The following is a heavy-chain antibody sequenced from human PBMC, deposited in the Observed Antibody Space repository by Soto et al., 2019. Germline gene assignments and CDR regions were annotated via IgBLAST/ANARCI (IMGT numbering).Heavy chain of an antibody. CDR2: IRDKAHSYTT. D-gene: IGHD6-13*01. J-gene: IGHJ4*02. V-gene: IGHV3-72*01. CDR1: GFTFSDHY. CDR3: ARGSSNLVDLDY. Sequence: GGSLRLSCAASGFTFSDHYMDWVRQVPGKGLEWVGRIRDKAHSYTTEYAASVKGRFTISRDDSKTSLYLQMNSLRAEDTAVYYCARGSSNLVDLDYWGQGTLVTVSS.